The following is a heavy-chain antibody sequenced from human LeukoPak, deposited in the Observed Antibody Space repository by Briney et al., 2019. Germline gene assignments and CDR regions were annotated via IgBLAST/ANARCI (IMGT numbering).Heavy chain of an antibody. CDR3: ASRRDYEGLHGGYYFDY. CDR2: IIPILGIA. D-gene: IGHD4-17*01. CDR1: GGTFSSYA. Sequence: GSSVKVSCKASGGTFSSYAISWVRQAPGQGLEWMGRIIPILGIANYAQKFQGRVTITADKSTSTAYMELSSLRSEDTAVYYCASRRDYEGLHGGYYFDYWGQGTLVTVSS. J-gene: IGHJ4*02. V-gene: IGHV1-69*04.